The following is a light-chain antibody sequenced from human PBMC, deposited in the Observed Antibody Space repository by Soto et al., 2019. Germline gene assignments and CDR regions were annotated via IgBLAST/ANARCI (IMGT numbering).Light chain of an antibody. CDR2: GAS. CDR3: QHYGSSLIT. CDR1: QSVSSID. J-gene: IGKJ5*01. Sequence: IVLTQSPGTLSLSPEERVTHPCRASQSVSSIDLAWYQQKPGQAPRLLIYGASTRATGIPDRFSGSGSGTDFTLTISRLEPEDFAVYFCQHYGSSLITFGQGRRLEI. V-gene: IGKV3-20*01.